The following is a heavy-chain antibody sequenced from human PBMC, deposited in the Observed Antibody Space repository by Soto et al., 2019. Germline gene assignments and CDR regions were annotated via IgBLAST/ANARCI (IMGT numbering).Heavy chain of an antibody. V-gene: IGHV1-18*01. CDR1: GYTFTSYG. CDR3: ARGGTTYYYDSSANWFDP. CDR2: ISAYNGNT. J-gene: IGHJ5*02. D-gene: IGHD3-22*01. Sequence: GPSVKVSCKASGYTFTSYGISWVRQAPGQGLEWMGWISAYNGNTNYAQKLQGRVTMTTDTSTSTAYMELRSLRSDDTAVYYCARGGTTYYYDSSANWFDPWGQGTLVTVSS.